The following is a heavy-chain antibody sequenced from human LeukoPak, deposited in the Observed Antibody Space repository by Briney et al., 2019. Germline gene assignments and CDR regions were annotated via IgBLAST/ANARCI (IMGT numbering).Heavy chain of an antibody. V-gene: IGHV3-48*03. J-gene: IGHJ6*03. CDR1: GFTFSSYE. CDR3: AKEGSSSWYKYYYYMDV. D-gene: IGHD6-13*01. Sequence: GGSLRLSCAASGFTFSSYEMNWVRQAPGKGLEFISYISSSGDIIYYANSVRGRFTISRDNAKSSLSLQMNSLRAEDTAVYYCAKEGSSSWYKYYYYMDVWGKGTTVTISS. CDR2: ISSSGDII.